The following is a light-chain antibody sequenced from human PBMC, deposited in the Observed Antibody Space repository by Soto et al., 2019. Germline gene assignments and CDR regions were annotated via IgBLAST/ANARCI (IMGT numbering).Light chain of an antibody. J-gene: IGLJ1*01. CDR1: SSDIGGYNY. CDR2: EVS. Sequence: QSVLTQPASVSGSPGQSITISCTGTSSDIGGYNYVYWYQQHPGKAPKLMIYEVSNRPSGVSNRFSGSKSGNTASLTISGLQAEDEADYYCSSYTSIDTRVFGTGTKVTVL. V-gene: IGLV2-14*03. CDR3: SSYTSIDTRV.